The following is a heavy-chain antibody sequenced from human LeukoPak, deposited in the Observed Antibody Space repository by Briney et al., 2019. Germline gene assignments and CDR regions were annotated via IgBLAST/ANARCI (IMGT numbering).Heavy chain of an antibody. CDR3: ARNQRRLDY. V-gene: IGHV3-74*01. D-gene: IGHD1-14*01. CDR2: ISPDGTTT. CDR1: GFTFSSYW. Sequence: GGSRRLSCAASGFTFSSYWMHWVRQVPGKGLVWVSRISPDGTTTSYADSVKGRFTISRDNAKSTLYLQVNSLRAEDTAVYYCARNQRRLDYWGQGTLVTVSS. J-gene: IGHJ4*02.